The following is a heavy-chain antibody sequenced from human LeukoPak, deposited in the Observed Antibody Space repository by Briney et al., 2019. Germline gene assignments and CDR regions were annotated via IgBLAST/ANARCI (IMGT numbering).Heavy chain of an antibody. J-gene: IGHJ5*02. V-gene: IGHV4-30-4*01. Sequence: SETLSLTCTVSGGSISSGDYYWSWIRQPPGKGLEWIGYIYYSGSTYYNPSLKSRVTISVDTSKNQFSLKLSSVTAADTAVYYCARRGIAAAGTWFDPWGQGTLVTVSS. CDR2: IYYSGST. CDR3: ARRGIAAAGTWFDP. CDR1: GGSISSGDYY. D-gene: IGHD6-13*01.